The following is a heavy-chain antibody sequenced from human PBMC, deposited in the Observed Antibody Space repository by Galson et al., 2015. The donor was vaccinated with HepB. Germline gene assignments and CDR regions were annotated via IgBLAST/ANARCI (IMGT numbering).Heavy chain of an antibody. V-gene: IGHV5-51*03. D-gene: IGHD3-22*01. CDR3: ARGEENYDSSGYYANHDAFDI. CDR1: GYSFTSYW. J-gene: IGHJ3*02. CDR2: IYPGDSDT. Sequence: QSGAEVKKPGESLKISCKGSGYSFTSYWIGWVRQMPGKGLEWMGIIYPGDSDTRYSPSFQGQVTISADKSISTAYLQWSSLKASDTARYYCARGEENYDSSGYYANHDAFDIWGQGTMVTVSS.